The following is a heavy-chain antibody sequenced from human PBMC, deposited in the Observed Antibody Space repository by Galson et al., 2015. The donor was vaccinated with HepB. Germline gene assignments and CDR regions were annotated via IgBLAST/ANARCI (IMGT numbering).Heavy chain of an antibody. D-gene: IGHD2-2*01. Sequence: QSGAEVKKPGESLRISCKGSGYSFTSYWISWVRQMPGKGLEWMGRIDPSDSYTNYSPSFQGHVTISADKSISTAYLQWSSLKASDTAMYYCALIVVPAAYYYYYYGMDVWGQGTTVTVSS. V-gene: IGHV5-10-1*01. J-gene: IGHJ6*02. CDR2: IDPSDSYT. CDR3: ALIVVPAAYYYYYYGMDV. CDR1: GYSFTSYW.